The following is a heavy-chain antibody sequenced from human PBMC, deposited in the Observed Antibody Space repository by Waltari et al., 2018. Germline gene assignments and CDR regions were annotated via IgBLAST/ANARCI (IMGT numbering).Heavy chain of an antibody. Sequence: EVQLLESGGGLVQPGGSLRLSCAASGFTFSSYAMSWVRQAPGKGLEWGSVIYSGGSSTYHADSVKGRFTISRDNSKNTLYLKMNSLRAEDTAVYYCAKLRATVDYEPLADYMDVWGKGTTVTVSS. CDR1: GFTFSSYA. V-gene: IGHV3-23*03. CDR3: AKLRATVDYEPLADYMDV. CDR2: IYSGGSST. D-gene: IGHD4-17*01. J-gene: IGHJ6*03.